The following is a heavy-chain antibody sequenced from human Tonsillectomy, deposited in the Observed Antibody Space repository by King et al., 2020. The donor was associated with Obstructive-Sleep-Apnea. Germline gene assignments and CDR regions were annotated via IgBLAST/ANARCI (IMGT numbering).Heavy chain of an antibody. CDR1: GYTFTSYD. J-gene: IGHJ5*02. CDR2: MNPNRGNT. Sequence: LVESGAEVKKPGASVKVSCKASGYTFTSYDINWVRQATGQGLEWMGCMNPNRGNTGYAQKFQGRVTMTRNTSISTAYMELSSLRSEDTAVYYCARGMVRGAAFDPWGQGTLVTVSS. V-gene: IGHV1-8*01. D-gene: IGHD3-10*01. CDR3: ARGMVRGAAFDP.